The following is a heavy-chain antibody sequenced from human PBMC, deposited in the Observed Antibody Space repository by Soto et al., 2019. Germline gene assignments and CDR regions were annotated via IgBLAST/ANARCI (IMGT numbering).Heavy chain of an antibody. CDR3: AKGPR. Sequence: LVESGGGLVQRGGSLRLSCVASGFTFSNIWMSWVRRSPEKGPEWVASISPDGGEIYYVDSVKGRFTISRDNTRNSLYLQMNSLRAEDTAVYYCAKGPRWGQGTLVTVSS. CDR1: GFTFSNIW. J-gene: IGHJ4*02. CDR2: ISPDGGEI. V-gene: IGHV3-7*01.